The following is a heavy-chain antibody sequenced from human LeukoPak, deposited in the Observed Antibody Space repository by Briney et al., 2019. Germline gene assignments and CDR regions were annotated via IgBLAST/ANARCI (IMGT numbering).Heavy chain of an antibody. Sequence: GGSLRLSCAASGFTVSTNCMTWVRQAPGKGLEWVSTIYSGGTTYYADSVMGRFTISRHNSRSTLYLQMNSLRAEDTAVYYCARVDTVMAYYFDLWGQGTLVTVSS. D-gene: IGHD5-18*01. CDR3: ARVDTVMAYYFDL. V-gene: IGHV3-53*04. J-gene: IGHJ4*02. CDR1: GFTVSTNC. CDR2: IYSGGTT.